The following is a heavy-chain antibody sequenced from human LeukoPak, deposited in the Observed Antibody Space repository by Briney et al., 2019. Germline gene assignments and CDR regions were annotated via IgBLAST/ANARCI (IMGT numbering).Heavy chain of an antibody. CDR3: AKDAERGFDYSNSLDK. V-gene: IGHV3-33*06. CDR1: KFTFRHYV. CDR2: IWNDGSSQ. Sequence: GGSLRLSCAASKFTFRHYVMHWVRQAPGKGLEWVAVIWNDGSSQYYADSVKGRFTVSRDNSQNTLFLQMNNLRPEDTAVYYCAKDAERGFDYSNSLDKWGQGTLVTVSS. J-gene: IGHJ4*02. D-gene: IGHD4-11*01.